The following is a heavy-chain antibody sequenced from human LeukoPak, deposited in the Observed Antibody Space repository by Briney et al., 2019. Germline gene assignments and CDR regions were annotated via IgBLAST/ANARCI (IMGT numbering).Heavy chain of an antibody. D-gene: IGHD5-18*01. Sequence: SETLSLTCTVSGYSISSGYYWSWIRQPPGKGLEWIGSIYHSGSTYYNPSLKSRVTISVDTSKNQFSLKLSSVTAADTAVYYCARGDSMGYLVFRYWGQGTLVTVSS. CDR2: IYHSGST. J-gene: IGHJ4*02. CDR1: GYSISSGYY. V-gene: IGHV4-38-2*02. CDR3: ARGDSMGYLVFRY.